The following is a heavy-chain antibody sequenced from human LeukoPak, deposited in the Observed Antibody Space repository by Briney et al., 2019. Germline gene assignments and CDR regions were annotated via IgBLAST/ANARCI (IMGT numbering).Heavy chain of an antibody. V-gene: IGHV3-7*01. CDR1: GFTFSSYW. J-gene: IGHJ6*02. CDR2: IKQDGSEE. D-gene: IGHD6-13*01. CDR3: ARAVSSSWYSYYYYGMDV. Sequence: GGSLRLPCAASGFTFSSYWMSWVRQAPGKGLEWVANIKQDGSEEYYVDSVKGRFTISRDNAKNSLYLQMNSLRAEDTAVYYCARAVSSSWYSYYYYGMDVWGQGTTVTVSS.